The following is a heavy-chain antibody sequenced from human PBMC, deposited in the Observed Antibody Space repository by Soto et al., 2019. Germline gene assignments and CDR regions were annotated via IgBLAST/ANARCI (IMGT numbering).Heavy chain of an antibody. CDR1: GGSISSGDYY. D-gene: IGHD3-10*01. J-gene: IGHJ4*02. CDR2: IYYSGST. V-gene: IGHV4-30-4*01. Sequence: SETLSLTCTVSGGSISSGDYYWRWIRQPPGKGLEWIGYIYYSGSTYYNPSLKSRVTISVDTSKNQFSLKLSSVTAADTAVYYCARGSVGVRLYYFDYWGQGTLVTVSS. CDR3: ARGSVGVRLYYFDY.